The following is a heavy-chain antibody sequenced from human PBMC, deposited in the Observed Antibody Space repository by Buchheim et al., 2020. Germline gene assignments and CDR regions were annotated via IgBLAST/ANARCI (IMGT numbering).Heavy chain of an antibody. J-gene: IGHJ3*01. CDR1: GGSISNFH. CDR3: ARGRRYFDSYDAFDF. CDR2: IYYSGSS. V-gene: IGHV4-59*01. D-gene: IGHD3-9*01. Sequence: QVHLQESGPGLVRPSETLSLTCTVSGGSISNFHWSWIRQPPGKGLQWIGDIYYSGSSNYNPSLKSRVTISADTSKRHFSLKLSSVTAADTAVYYCARGRRYFDSYDAFDFWGQGT.